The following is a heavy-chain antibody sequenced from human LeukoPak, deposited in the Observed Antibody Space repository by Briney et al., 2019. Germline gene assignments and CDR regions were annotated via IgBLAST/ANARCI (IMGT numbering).Heavy chain of an antibody. CDR1: GYIFTSYW. D-gene: IGHD3-10*01. CDR3: ASPRMVRGLIANVDY. J-gene: IGHJ4*02. V-gene: IGHV5-51*01. CDR2: IYPGDSDT. Sequence: GESLKISCKGSGYIFTSYWIGWVRQMPGKGLEWMGIIYPGDSDTRYSPSFQGQVTISADKSINTAFLQWSSVKASDTAIYYCASPRMVRGLIANVDYWGQGTLVTVSS.